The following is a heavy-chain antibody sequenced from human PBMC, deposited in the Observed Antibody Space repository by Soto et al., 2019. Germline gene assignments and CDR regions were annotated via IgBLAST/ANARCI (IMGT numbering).Heavy chain of an antibody. CDR1: GSTFSSYG. J-gene: IGHJ6*02. CDR2: ISYDGSNK. V-gene: IGHV3-30*18. Sequence: PGGSLRLSCAASGSTFSSYGMHWVRQAPGKGLEWVAVISYDGSNKYYADSVKGRFTISRDNSKNTLYLQMNSLRAEDTAVYYCAKEKGXAAAGTSRIYYYYGMDVWGQGTTVTVSS. D-gene: IGHD6-13*01. CDR3: AKEKGXAAAGTSRIYYYYGMDV.